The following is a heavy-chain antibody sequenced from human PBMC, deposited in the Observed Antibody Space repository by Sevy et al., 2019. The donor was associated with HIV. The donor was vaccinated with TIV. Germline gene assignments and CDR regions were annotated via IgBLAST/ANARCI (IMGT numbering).Heavy chain of an antibody. J-gene: IGHJ4*02. CDR2: LSRHSGTI. CDR1: GFTFDDYA. V-gene: IGHV3-9*01. D-gene: IGHD5-12*01. Sequence: GGSLRLSCAAFGFTFDDYAMHWVRQAPGKGLEWVSGLSRHSGTIGYADSVKGRFTISRDNARNSLYLQMNSLRAEDTASYYCVKDKVDGDSGYGLFDFWGQGTLVTVSS. CDR3: VKDKVDGDSGYGLFDF.